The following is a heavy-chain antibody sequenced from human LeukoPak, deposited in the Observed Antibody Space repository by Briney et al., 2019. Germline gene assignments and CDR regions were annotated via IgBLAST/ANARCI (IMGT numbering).Heavy chain of an antibody. Sequence: SETLSLTCAVYGGSFSGYYWSWIRQPPGKGLEWIGEINHSGSTNYNPSLKSRVTISVDMSKNQFSLKLSSVTAADTAVYYCARHMVRGVIEKFDYWGQGTLVTVSS. D-gene: IGHD3-10*01. J-gene: IGHJ4*02. V-gene: IGHV4-34*01. CDR3: ARHMVRGVIEKFDY. CDR2: INHSGST. CDR1: GGSFSGYY.